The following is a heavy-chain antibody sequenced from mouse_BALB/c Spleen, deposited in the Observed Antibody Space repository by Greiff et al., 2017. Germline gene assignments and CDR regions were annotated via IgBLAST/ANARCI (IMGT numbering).Heavy chain of an antibody. V-gene: IGHV5-17*02. CDR1: GFTFSSFG. Sequence: DVMLVESGGGLVQPGGSRKLSCAASGFTFSSFGMHWVRQAPEKGLEWVAYISSGSSTIYYADTVKGRFTISRDNPKNTLFLQMTSLRSEDTAMYYCARGGSSGYGLFDYWGQGTTLTVSS. D-gene: IGHD3-1*01. J-gene: IGHJ2*01. CDR3: ARGGSSGYGLFDY. CDR2: ISSGSSTI.